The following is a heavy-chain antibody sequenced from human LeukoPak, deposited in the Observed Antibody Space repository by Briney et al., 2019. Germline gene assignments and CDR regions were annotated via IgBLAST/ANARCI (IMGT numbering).Heavy chain of an antibody. D-gene: IGHD3-22*01. CDR1: GGSISSGGYS. CDR3: ARVPYYYDSSGYSDY. CDR2: IYHSGST. V-gene: IGHV4-30-2*01. J-gene: IGHJ4*02. Sequence: PSQTLSLTCAVSGGSISSGGYSWSWIRQPPGKGLEWIGYIYHSGSTYYNPSLKSRVTISVDTSKNQFSLKLSSVTAADTAVYYCARVPYYYDSSGYSDYWGQGTLVTVSS.